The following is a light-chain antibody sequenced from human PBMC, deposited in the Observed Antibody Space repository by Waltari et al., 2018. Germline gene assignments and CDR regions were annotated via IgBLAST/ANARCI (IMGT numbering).Light chain of an antibody. Sequence: EIVLTQSPGTLSLSPGERATLSCRASQSVSKYLTWYQQKPGQAPRLLIYDASIRATCNPDRFSGSGWGTDFSLTISSLEPEDFAVYYCQKYGTLPATFGQGTKVQ. CDR1: QSVSKY. J-gene: IGKJ1*01. CDR3: QKYGTLPAT. V-gene: IGKV3-20*01. CDR2: DAS.